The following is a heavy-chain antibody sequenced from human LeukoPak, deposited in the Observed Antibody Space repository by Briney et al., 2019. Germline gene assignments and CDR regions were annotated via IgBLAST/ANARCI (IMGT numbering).Heavy chain of an antibody. V-gene: IGHV3-43*02. Sequence: GGSLRLSCAASGFTFDDYAMHWVRQAPGKGLEWVGLISGDGGSTYYADSVKGRFTISRDNSKNSLYLQMNSLRTEDTALYYCAKAPPGDVLLWFGEFPDFDYWGQGTLVTVSS. CDR1: GFTFDDYA. CDR2: ISGDGGST. J-gene: IGHJ4*02. D-gene: IGHD3-10*01. CDR3: AKAPPGDVLLWFGEFPDFDY.